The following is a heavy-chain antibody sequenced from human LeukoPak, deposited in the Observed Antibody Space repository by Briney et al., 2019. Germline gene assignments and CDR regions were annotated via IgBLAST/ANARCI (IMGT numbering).Heavy chain of an antibody. CDR3: ARVVRGYAFDI. J-gene: IGHJ3*02. CDR2: INHSGST. Sequence: SETLSLTCAVYGGSFSGYYWSWIRQPPGKGLEWIGEINHSGSTNYSPSLKSRVTISVDTSKNQFSLKLSSVTAADTAVYYCARVVRGYAFDIWGQGTMVTVSS. D-gene: IGHD3-10*01. V-gene: IGHV4-34*01. CDR1: GGSFSGYY.